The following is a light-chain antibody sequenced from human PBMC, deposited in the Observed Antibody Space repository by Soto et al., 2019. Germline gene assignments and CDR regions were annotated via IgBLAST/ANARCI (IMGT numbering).Light chain of an antibody. J-gene: IGLJ3*02. Sequence: QSVLAQPVSLSGSPGQASTIPRTGTISDVGGYNYVSSYQQHPGKAPKVMIYEVTNHPSGVSNRFSGSKSGNTASLTISGLQAEDEGVYYCSSYTSTNPWVFGGGTQLTV. CDR3: SSYTSTNPWV. CDR1: ISDVGGYNY. V-gene: IGLV2-14*01. CDR2: EVT.